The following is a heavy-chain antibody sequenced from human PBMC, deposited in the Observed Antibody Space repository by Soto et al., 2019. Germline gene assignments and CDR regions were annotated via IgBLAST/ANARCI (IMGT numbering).Heavy chain of an antibody. Sequence: GGSLRLSCAASEFTFNTYSMNWVRQAPGKGLEWVSSIRNSGSNKYYADSVKGRFTISRDNAKNTLYLQMNSLRAEDTAVYYSARDHYGSGSYYNRDYLFDYWGQGTLVTVSS. J-gene: IGHJ4*02. CDR1: EFTFNTYS. CDR3: ARDHYGSGSYYNRDYLFDY. D-gene: IGHD3-10*01. V-gene: IGHV3-21*01. CDR2: IRNSGSNK.